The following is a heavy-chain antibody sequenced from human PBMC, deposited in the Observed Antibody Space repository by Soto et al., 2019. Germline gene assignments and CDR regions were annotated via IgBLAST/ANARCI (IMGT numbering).Heavy chain of an antibody. Sequence: DVQLLESGGGLVQPEGSLRLSCAASGFTFSSYAMGWVRQGPGKGLEWVAVVSIGGSTHYADSVRGRFTISRDNSKNTLPLQMNSLTAEDTAVYFCAKRRGAGGYFDYWGQGALVTVSS. CDR1: GFTFSSYA. CDR3: AKRRGAGGYFDY. CDR2: VSIGGST. V-gene: IGHV3-23*01. J-gene: IGHJ4*02. D-gene: IGHD2-15*01.